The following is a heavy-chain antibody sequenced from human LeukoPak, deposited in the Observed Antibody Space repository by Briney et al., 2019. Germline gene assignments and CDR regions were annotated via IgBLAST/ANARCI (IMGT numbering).Heavy chain of an antibody. CDR1: GGSISSGGYY. V-gene: IGHV4-31*03. CDR3: ARDLTYGDYVGPYFDY. J-gene: IGHJ4*02. Sequence: PSQTLSLTCTVSGGSISSGGYYWSWIRQHPGKGLEWIGYIYYSGSTYYNPSLKSRVTISVDTSKNQFSLKLSSVTAADTAVYYCARDLTYGDYVGPYFDYWGQGTLVTVSS. D-gene: IGHD4-17*01. CDR2: IYYSGST.